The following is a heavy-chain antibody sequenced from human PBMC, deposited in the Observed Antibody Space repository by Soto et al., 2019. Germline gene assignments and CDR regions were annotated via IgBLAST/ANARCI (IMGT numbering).Heavy chain of an antibody. CDR3: VRDLGWSPLWEY. CDR1: GFTFSDYY. J-gene: IGHJ4*02. D-gene: IGHD1-26*01. V-gene: IGHV3-11*05. CDR2: ISSTSSYT. Sequence: QVHLVESGGGLVKPGGSLRLSCTASGFTFSDYYMSWIRQAPGQGLEWISYISSTSSYTDYADSVKGRFTISRDNAMNSLYLQMNSLRDEDTAVYYCVRDLGWSPLWEYWGQGTLVTVSS.